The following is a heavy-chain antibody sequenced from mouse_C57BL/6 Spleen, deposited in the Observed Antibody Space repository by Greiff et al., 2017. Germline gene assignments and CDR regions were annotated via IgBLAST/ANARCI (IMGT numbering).Heavy chain of an antibody. J-gene: IGHJ4*01. Sequence: EVKVVESGGDLVKPGGSLKLSCAASGFTFSSYGMSWVRQTPDKRLEWVATISSGGSYTYYPDSVKGRFTISRDNAKNTLYLQMSSLKSEDTAMYYCARHEDYYGSSSYAMDYWGQGTSVTVSS. CDR1: GFTFSSYG. V-gene: IGHV5-6*01. D-gene: IGHD1-1*01. CDR3: ARHEDYYGSSSYAMDY. CDR2: ISSGGSYT.